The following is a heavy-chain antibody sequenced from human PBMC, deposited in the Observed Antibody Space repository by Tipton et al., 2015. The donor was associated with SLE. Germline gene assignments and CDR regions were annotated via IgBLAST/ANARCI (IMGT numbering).Heavy chain of an antibody. Sequence: SLRLSCAASGFSFSSYAMTRVRQAPGKGLVWVSRINSDGSSTKYADSVKGRFTISRDNAKNTLYLQMNSLRAEDTAVYYCAREIPHCAGGVCFRDYYYYAMDVWGQGTTVTVSS. CDR3: AREIPHCAGGVCFRDYYYYAMDV. D-gene: IGHD2-8*02. V-gene: IGHV3-74*01. CDR2: INSDGSST. J-gene: IGHJ6*02. CDR1: GFSFSSYA.